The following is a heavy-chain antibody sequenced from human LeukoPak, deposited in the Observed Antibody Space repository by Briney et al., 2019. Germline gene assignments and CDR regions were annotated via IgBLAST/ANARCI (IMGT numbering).Heavy chain of an antibody. CDR2: INPNSGGT. V-gene: IGHV1-2*02. D-gene: IGHD3-22*01. Sequence: APVKVSCKASGYTFTGYYMHWVRQAPGQGLEWMGWINPNSGGTNYAQKFQGRVTMTRDTSISTAYMELSRLRSDDTAVYYCARGGGYYYDSSGYLKDYWGQGTLVTVSS. CDR1: GYTFTGYY. J-gene: IGHJ4*02. CDR3: ARGGGYYYDSSGYLKDY.